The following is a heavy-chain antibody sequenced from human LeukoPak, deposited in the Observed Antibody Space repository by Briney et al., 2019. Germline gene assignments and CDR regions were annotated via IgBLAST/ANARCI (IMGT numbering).Heavy chain of an antibody. V-gene: IGHV4-39*01. Sequence: SETLSLTCTVSGGSISSSTYYWGWIRQPPGRGLEWIGSIYYSGSTYYNPSLKSRVTISVDTSKNQFFLKLSSVTAADTAVYYCARSLWFGEDGAFDIWGQGTMVTVSS. J-gene: IGHJ3*02. CDR2: IYYSGST. D-gene: IGHD3-10*01. CDR3: ARSLWFGEDGAFDI. CDR1: GGSISSSTYY.